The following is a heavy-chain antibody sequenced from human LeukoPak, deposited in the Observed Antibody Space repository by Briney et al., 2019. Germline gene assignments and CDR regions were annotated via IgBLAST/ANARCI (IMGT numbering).Heavy chain of an antibody. D-gene: IGHD2-15*01. J-gene: IGHJ6*02. V-gene: IGHV4-59*01. CDR2: IYYSGST. Sequence: SETLSLTCTVSGGSISSYYWSWIRQPPGKGLEWIGHIYYSGSTNYNPSLKGRVSISVDTSKNWFSLKLSSVTAADTAVYYCARDPDNWSGGSCLTYFYYGMDVWGQGTTVTVSS. CDR3: ARDPDNWSGGSCLTYFYYGMDV. CDR1: GGSISSYY.